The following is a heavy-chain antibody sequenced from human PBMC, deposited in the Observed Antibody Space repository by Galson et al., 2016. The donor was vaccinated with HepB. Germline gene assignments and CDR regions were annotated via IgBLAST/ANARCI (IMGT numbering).Heavy chain of an antibody. CDR3: AKDRSNHYYTYGMDV. V-gene: IGHV3-30*18. CDR2: IADAGREK. CDR1: RFTFSSYA. D-gene: IGHD3-16*02. J-gene: IGHJ6*02. Sequence: SLRLSCAVSRFTFSSYAMHWVRQAPGKGLEWVAVIADAGREKYYEDAVKGRYTISRENSKKTLFLQVNSLRAEDTAVYYCAKDRSNHYYTYGMDVWGQGTTVTVSS.